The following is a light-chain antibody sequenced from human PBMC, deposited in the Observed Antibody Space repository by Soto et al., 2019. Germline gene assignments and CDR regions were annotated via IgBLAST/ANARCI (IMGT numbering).Light chain of an antibody. CDR1: SSNIGDKY. J-gene: IGLJ2*01. CDR2: DNN. CDR3: GSWDSSLRMEV. Sequence: QSVLTQPPSVSAAPGQKVTISCSGSSSNIGDKYVSWYQQFPGTAPRLLIYDNNKRPSGIPDRFSCSKSGTSASLGITGLQTGDEADYYCGSWDSSLRMEVFGGGTKLTVL. V-gene: IGLV1-51*01.